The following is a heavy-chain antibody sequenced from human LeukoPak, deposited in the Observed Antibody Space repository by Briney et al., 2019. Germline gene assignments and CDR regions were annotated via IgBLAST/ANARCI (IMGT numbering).Heavy chain of an antibody. CDR2: ISGSGGST. D-gene: IGHD6-19*01. CDR1: GFTFSSYA. J-gene: IGHJ5*02. CDR3: AKIPYSSGWVQNWFDP. Sequence: GGSLRLSCAASGFTFSSYAMSWVRQAPGKGLEWVSAISGSGGSTYYADSVKGRFTISRDNSKNTLYLQMNSLRAEDTAVYYCAKIPYSSGWVQNWFDPWGQGTLVTVSS. V-gene: IGHV3-23*01.